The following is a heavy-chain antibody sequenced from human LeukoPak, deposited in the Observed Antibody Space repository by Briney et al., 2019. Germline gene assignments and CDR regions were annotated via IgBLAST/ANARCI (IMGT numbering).Heavy chain of an antibody. CDR2: ISYDGSDK. J-gene: IGHJ6*02. CDR3: ARGDYGYYGMDV. Sequence: GGSLRLSCAASGFSFSTYGMHWVRQAPGKGLEWVTVISYDGSDKYYADSVKGRFTISRDNSKNTLYLQVNSLRAEDTAVYYCARGDYGYYGMDVWGQGTTVTVSS. CDR1: GFSFSTYG. V-gene: IGHV3-30*03. D-gene: IGHD3-16*01.